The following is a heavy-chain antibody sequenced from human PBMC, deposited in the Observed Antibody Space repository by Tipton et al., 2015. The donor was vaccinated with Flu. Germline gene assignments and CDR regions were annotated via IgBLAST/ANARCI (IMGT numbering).Heavy chain of an antibody. CDR1: GGSISSSSYY. Sequence: LRLSCTVSGGSISSSSYYWGWIRQPPGKGLEWIGYIYYSGSTNYNPSLKSRVTISVDTSKNQFSLKLSSVTAADTAVYYCARRKTVTTRLTYFDYWGQGTLVTVSS. D-gene: IGHD4-17*01. CDR2: IYYSGST. J-gene: IGHJ4*02. CDR3: ARRKTVTTRLTYFDY. V-gene: IGHV4-61*05.